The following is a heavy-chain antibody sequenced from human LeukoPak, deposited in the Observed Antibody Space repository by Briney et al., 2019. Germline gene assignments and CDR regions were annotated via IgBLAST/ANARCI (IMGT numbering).Heavy chain of an antibody. V-gene: IGHV3-23*01. D-gene: IGHD5-12*01. Sequence: GGSLRLSCAASVFTFSSYAMSWVRQAPGKGLEWVSAISGSGGSTYYADSVKGRFTISRDNSKNTLYLQMNSLRAEDTAVYYCAKDGSGYAYLPKTQYYFDYWGQGTLVTVSS. CDR3: AKDGSGYAYLPKTQYYFDY. CDR2: ISGSGGST. J-gene: IGHJ4*02. CDR1: VFTFSSYA.